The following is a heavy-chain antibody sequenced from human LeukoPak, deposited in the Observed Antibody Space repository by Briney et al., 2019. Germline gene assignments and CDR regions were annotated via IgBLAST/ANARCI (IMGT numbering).Heavy chain of an antibody. V-gene: IGHV5-51*01. CDR1: GYSFTSYW. D-gene: IGHD6-6*01. J-gene: IGHJ6*02. Sequence: GESLKISCKGSGYSFTSYWIGWVLQMPGKGLEWMGIIYPGDSDTRYSPSFQGQVTISADKSISTAYLQWSSLKASDTAMYYCARNLVAGGGYYYGMDVWGQGTTVTVSS. CDR2: IYPGDSDT. CDR3: ARNLVAGGGYYYGMDV.